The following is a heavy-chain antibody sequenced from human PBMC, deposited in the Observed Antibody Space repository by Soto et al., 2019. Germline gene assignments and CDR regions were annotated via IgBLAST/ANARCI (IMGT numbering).Heavy chain of an antibody. Sequence: SETLSLTCAVSGGSFTSNNWWTWVRQPPGQGLEWIGEIYRTGSTNYNPSLKSRVTISLDKSENQFSLKVTSLTAADTAVYYCSSRDPGTSVDYWGQGTSVTLSS. J-gene: IGHJ4*02. CDR3: SSRDPGTSVDY. D-gene: IGHD1-7*01. V-gene: IGHV4-4*02. CDR1: GGSFTSNNW. CDR2: IYRTGST.